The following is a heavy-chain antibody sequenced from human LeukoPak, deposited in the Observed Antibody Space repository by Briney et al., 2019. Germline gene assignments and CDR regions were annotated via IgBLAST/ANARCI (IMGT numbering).Heavy chain of an antibody. CDR3: ARDPVGLTIPLDV. V-gene: IGHV3-21*01. Sequence: GGSLRLSCAASGFTFSSYSINWVRQAPGKGLEWVSSIDGSSTYIYYGDSVKGRFTISRDNAKNSLYLQMNSLRAEDTAVYYCARDPVGLTIPLDVWGKGTTVTVSS. D-gene: IGHD1-26*01. J-gene: IGHJ6*04. CDR1: GFTFSSYS. CDR2: IDGSSTYI.